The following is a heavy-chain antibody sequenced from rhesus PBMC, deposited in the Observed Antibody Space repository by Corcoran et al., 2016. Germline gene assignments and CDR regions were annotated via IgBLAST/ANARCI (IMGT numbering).Heavy chain of an antibody. Sequence: QVQLHQWGEGLVKPSETLSLTCAVYGGSISGYYYWSWIRQPPGKGLEWIGYIYGNTACTNYSPSLKNRVTISKDTSKSQFSLKLNSVTAADTAVYYCARDHNTMFNYWYFDLWGPGTPITISS. D-gene: IGHD3-3*01. CDR1: GGSISGYYY. V-gene: IGHV4-73*01. CDR2: IYGNTACT. J-gene: IGHJ2*01. CDR3: ARDHNTMFNYWYFDL.